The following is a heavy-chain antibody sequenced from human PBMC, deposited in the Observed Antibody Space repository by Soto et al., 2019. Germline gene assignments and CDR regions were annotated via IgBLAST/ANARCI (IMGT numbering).Heavy chain of an antibody. Sequence: SVKVSCKASGLTFTSSAVQWVRQARGQRLEWIGWIVVGSGNTNYAQKFQERVTITRDMSTSTAYMELSSLRSEDTAVYYCAASDYGGNPIDYWGQGTLVTVSS. CDR2: IVVGSGNT. J-gene: IGHJ4*02. V-gene: IGHV1-58*01. CDR3: AASDYGGNPIDY. CDR1: GLTFTSSA. D-gene: IGHD4-17*01.